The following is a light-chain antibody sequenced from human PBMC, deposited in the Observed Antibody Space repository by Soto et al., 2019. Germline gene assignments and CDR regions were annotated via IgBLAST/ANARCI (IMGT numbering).Light chain of an antibody. CDR1: QSFDSN. Sequence: EIVMTQSPATLSVSPGERATLSCRASQSFDSNLAWYQQKPGQAPRLLIFGASTRASGVPARFSGSGSGTEFTLTISSLKSEDFAVYYCQQYNDWPSMYTFGQGTKLEMK. J-gene: IGKJ2*01. V-gene: IGKV3-15*01. CDR3: QQYNDWPSMYT. CDR2: GAS.